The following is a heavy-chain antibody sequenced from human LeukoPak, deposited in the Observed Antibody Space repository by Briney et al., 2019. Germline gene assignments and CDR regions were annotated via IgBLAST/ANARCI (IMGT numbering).Heavy chain of an antibody. D-gene: IGHD3-22*01. J-gene: IGHJ3*02. CDR1: GFTFSSYA. CDR3: ARNYYDSSGYYDAFDI. Sequence: PGGSLRLSCAASGFTFSSYAMSWVRQAPGKGLEWVANIKQGGSDKYYVGSVKGRFTISRDDGKNSLYLQMNSLRVEDTAVYYCARNYYDSSGYYDAFDIWGQGTMVTVSS. V-gene: IGHV3-7*01. CDR2: IKQGGSDK.